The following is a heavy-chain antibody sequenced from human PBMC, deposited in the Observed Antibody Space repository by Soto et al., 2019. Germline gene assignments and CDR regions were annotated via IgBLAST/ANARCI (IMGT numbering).Heavy chain of an antibody. V-gene: IGHV3-15*07. CDR2: IKSKTDGGTT. Sequence: GGSLRLSCAASGFTFSNAWMNWVRQAPGKGLEWVGRIKSKTDGGTTDYAAPVKGRFTISRDDSKNTLYLQMNSLKTEDTAVYYCTTNDILTGYYDGGSWYYFDYWGQGTLVTVSS. CDR1: GFTFSNAW. CDR3: TTNDILTGYYDGGSWYYFDY. D-gene: IGHD3-9*01. J-gene: IGHJ4*02.